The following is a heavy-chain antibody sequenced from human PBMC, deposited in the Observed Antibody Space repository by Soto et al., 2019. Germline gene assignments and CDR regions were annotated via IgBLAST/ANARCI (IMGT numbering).Heavy chain of an antibody. Sequence: ASVKVSCKASGYTFITYNIHWVRQATGQGLEWMGWMNPSNGNAGYAQKFQGRVTMTRNTSISTAYMDLSSLRSEDTAVYFCARRKERSGPHYFDSWGQGTLVTVSS. CDR3: ARRKERSGPHYFDS. CDR2: MNPSNGNA. V-gene: IGHV1-8*01. D-gene: IGHD6-25*01. CDR1: GYTFITYN. J-gene: IGHJ4*02.